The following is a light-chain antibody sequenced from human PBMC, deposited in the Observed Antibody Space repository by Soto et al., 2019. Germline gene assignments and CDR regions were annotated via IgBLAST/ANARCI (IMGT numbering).Light chain of an antibody. J-gene: IGKJ5*01. CDR2: GSF. V-gene: IGKV3-20*01. CDR3: QQYGSLIT. Sequence: SPGTLSLSPGDRATLSCRASQSLSSSYLAWYQQKSGQAPRLLIYGSFSRATGIPDRFSGSGSGTDFTLTISRLEPEDFAVYYCQQYGSLITFGQGTRREI. CDR1: QSLSSSY.